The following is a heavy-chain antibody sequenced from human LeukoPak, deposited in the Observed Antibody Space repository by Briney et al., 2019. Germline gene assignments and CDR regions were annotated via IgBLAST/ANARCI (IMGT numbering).Heavy chain of an antibody. CDR3: ARVPHGETTFGVVLYHFDP. CDR2: IYTSGST. J-gene: IGHJ5*02. V-gene: IGHV4-4*07. CDR1: GGSISSYY. D-gene: IGHD3-3*01. Sequence: SETLSLTCTVSGGSISSYYWSWIRQPAGKGLEWIGRIYTSGSTNYNPSLKSRVTMSVDTSKNQFSLMLNSVTAADTAVYYCARVPHGETTFGVVLYHFDPWGQGTLVTVSS.